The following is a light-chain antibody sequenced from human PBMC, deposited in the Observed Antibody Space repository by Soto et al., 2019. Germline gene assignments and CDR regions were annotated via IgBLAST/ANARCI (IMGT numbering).Light chain of an antibody. J-gene: IGLJ2*01. V-gene: IGLV1-40*01. CDR3: QSYDISLSGSVV. CDR1: SSNIGAGYD. Sequence: QSVLTQAPSVSGAPGQRVTISCTGSSSNIGAGYDVHWYQQLPGTAPKLLIYGNNDRPSGVPDRFSGSRSGATASLAITGLQAEDEADYYCQSYDISLSGSVVFGGGTQLTVL. CDR2: GNN.